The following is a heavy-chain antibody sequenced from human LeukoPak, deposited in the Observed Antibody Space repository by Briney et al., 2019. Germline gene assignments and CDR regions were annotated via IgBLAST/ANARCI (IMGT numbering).Heavy chain of an antibody. D-gene: IGHD1-26*01. CDR2: ISSSSSYI. Sequence: GGSLRLSCAVSGFTFSSYSMNWVRQAPGKGLEWVSSISSSSSYIYYADSVKGRFTISRDNAKNSLYLQMNSLRAEDTAVYYCARGYSGSYTNDYWGQGTLVTVSS. CDR1: GFTFSSYS. J-gene: IGHJ4*02. CDR3: ARGYSGSYTNDY. V-gene: IGHV3-21*01.